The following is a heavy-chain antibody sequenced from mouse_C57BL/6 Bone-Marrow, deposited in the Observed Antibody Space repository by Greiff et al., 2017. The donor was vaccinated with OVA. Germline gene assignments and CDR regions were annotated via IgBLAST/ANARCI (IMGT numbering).Heavy chain of an antibody. D-gene: IGHD1-1*01. V-gene: IGHV3-6*01. CDR1: GYSITSGYY. CDR2: ISYDGSN. Sequence: EVQLQESGPGLVKPSQSLSLTCSVTGYSITSGYYWNWIRQFPGNKLEWMGYISYDGSNNYNPSLKNRISITRDTSKNQFFLKLNSVTTEDTATYYCARVRITTVVADYWGQGTTLTVSS. CDR3: ARVRITTVVADY. J-gene: IGHJ2*01.